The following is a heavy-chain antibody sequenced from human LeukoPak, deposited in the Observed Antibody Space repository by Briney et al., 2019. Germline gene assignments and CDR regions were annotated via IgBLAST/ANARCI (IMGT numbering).Heavy chain of an antibody. CDR1: GFTVSSNY. CDR3: AKDSWYDSSGYLDY. CDR2: ISYDGSNK. J-gene: IGHJ4*02. D-gene: IGHD3-22*01. V-gene: IGHV3-30*18. Sequence: GGSLRLSCAASGFTVSSNYMGWVRQAPGKGLEWVAVISYDGSNKYYADSVKGRFTISRDNSKNTLYLQMNSLRAEDTAVYYCAKDSWYDSSGYLDYWGQGTLVTVSS.